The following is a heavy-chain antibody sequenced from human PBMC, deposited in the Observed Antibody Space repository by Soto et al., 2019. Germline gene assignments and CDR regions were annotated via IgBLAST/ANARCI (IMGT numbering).Heavy chain of an antibody. CDR3: ARHMRRQVDDFYS. CDR2: VYYNGGT. V-gene: IGHV4-39*01. J-gene: IGHJ4*02. Sequence: SETLSLSCTVSGASISSGYYYWGWIRQPPGKGLEWLGSVYYNGGTYDNPSLKNRVTMSVDTSKNQFSLKLSSVTAADTAIYFCARHMRRQVDDFYSWGQGMLVT. CDR1: GASISSGYYY. D-gene: IGHD2-15*01.